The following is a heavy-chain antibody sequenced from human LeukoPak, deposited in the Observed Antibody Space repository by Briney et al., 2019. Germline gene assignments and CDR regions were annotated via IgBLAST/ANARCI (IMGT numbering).Heavy chain of an antibody. CDR3: ARDDLPYSDSSGYYFAFDI. CDR2: ISTSGSYI. J-gene: IGHJ3*02. D-gene: IGHD3-22*01. Sequence: GGSLRLSCAASGFTFSTYSMNWVRQAPGKGLEWVSSISTSGSYIYYAESLKGRFTISRDNAKNSLYLQMNSLRAEDTAVYYCARDDLPYSDSSGYYFAFDIWGQGTMVTVSS. V-gene: IGHV3-21*01. CDR1: GFTFSTYS.